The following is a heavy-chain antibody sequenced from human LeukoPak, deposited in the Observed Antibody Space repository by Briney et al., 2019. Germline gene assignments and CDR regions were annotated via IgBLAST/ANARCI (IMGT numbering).Heavy chain of an antibody. J-gene: IGHJ4*02. CDR3: ARAGYRAVAGSDY. V-gene: IGHV1-2*06. D-gene: IGHD6-19*01. Sequence: ASVKXXXXXXXXTFTCYYMXWVRQAPGQGLEXMGRINPNSGGTNYAQKFQGRVTMTRDTSISTAYMELSRLRSDDTAVYYCARAGYRAVAGSDYWGQGTLVTVSS. CDR1: XXTFTCYY. CDR2: INPNSGGT.